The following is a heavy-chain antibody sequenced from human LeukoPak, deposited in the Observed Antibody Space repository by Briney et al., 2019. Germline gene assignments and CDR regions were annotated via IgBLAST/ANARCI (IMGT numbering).Heavy chain of an antibody. CDR3: ARAVDTAMVDDY. D-gene: IGHD5-18*01. V-gene: IGHV3-21*01. CDR2: ITHRRSFI. Sequence: KSGGSLRLSCAASGFTFSSYSMNWVRQAPGKGLEWVSSITHRRSFIYYADSVKGRFTISRDNAKNSLFLQMNSLRADDTAVYYCARAVDTAMVDDYWGQGTLVTVSS. J-gene: IGHJ4*02. CDR1: GFTFSSYS.